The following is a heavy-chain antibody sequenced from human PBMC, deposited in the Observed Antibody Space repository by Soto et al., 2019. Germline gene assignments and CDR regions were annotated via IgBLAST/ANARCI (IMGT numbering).Heavy chain of an antibody. CDR3: ARRGKRVAAAGTEYFQH. Sequence: SETLSLTCAVSGGSISSSNWWSWVRQPPGKGLEWIGEIYHSGSTNYNPSLKSRVTISVDKSKNQFSLKLSSVTAADTAVYYCARRGKRVAAAGTEYFQHWGQGTLVTVSS. D-gene: IGHD6-13*01. J-gene: IGHJ1*01. CDR1: GGSISSSNW. V-gene: IGHV4-4*02. CDR2: IYHSGST.